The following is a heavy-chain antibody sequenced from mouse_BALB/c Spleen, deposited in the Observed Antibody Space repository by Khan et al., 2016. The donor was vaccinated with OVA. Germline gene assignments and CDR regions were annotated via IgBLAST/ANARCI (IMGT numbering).Heavy chain of an antibody. CDR1: GYTFTSYT. D-gene: IGHD3-1*01. V-gene: IGHV1-4*01. CDR3: ARKSTRASY. Sequence: QVQLQQSGAELVKPGPSVKMSCKASGYTFTSYTMHWVKQRPGQGLEWIGYINPSSGYTKYNQKFKDKATLTADKSSSTAYMQLSSLTSEDSAVYYCARKSTRASYWGQGTTLTVSS. J-gene: IGHJ2*01. CDR2: INPSSGYT.